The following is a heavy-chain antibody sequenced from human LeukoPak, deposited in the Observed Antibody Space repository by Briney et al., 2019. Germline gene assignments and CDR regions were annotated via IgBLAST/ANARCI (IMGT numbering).Heavy chain of an antibody. J-gene: IGHJ4*02. CDR1: GFTFSSYS. V-gene: IGHV3-21*01. D-gene: IGHD3-3*01. Sequence: GGSLRLSCAATGFTFSSYSMNWVRQAPGKGLEWVSSISSSSSYIYYADSVKGRFTISGDNAKNSLYLQMNSLRAEDTAVYYCARDYDFWSGLFDYWGQGTLVTVSS. CDR2: ISSSSSYI. CDR3: ARDYDFWSGLFDY.